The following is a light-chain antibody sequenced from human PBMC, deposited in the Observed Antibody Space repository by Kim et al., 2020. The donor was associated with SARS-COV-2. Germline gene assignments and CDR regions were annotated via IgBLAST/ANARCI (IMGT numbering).Light chain of an antibody. CDR3: QQYNGYWT. CDR2: DAT. V-gene: IGKV1-5*01. J-gene: IGKJ1*01. Sequence: GDRITITCRASQSIDNCLAWYQQKPGKAPKLLIFDATALDSGVPRRFSGSGSGTDFTLTISSLQVEDFATYYCQQYNGYWTFGQ. CDR1: QSIDNC.